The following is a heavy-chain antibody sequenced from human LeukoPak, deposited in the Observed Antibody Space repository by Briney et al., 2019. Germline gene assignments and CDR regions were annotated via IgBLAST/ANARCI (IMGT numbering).Heavy chain of an antibody. CDR3: ARMAPLRRDWFDP. V-gene: IGHV4-39*01. D-gene: IGHD5-12*01. J-gene: IGHJ5*02. CDR2: IYYSGST. Sequence: SETLSLTCTVSGGSISSSSYYWGWIRQPPGKGLEWIGSIYYSGSTYYNPSLKSRVTISVDTSKNQFSLKLSSVTAADTAVYYCARMAPLRRDWFDPWGQGTLVTVSS. CDR1: GGSISSSSYY.